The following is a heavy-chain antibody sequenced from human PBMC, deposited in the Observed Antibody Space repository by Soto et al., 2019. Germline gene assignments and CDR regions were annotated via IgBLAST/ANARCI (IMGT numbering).Heavy chain of an antibody. CDR1: SGSFSGYY. CDR2: ISHSGST. CDR3: ARGYESRLRYLPLRDY. D-gene: IGHD3-16*02. Sequence: QVQLTQWGAGLLKPSETLSLRCVVNSGSFSGYYWTWIRQTPGQGLEWIGEISHSGSTNYNPSLMSRVTMSAETSKKQFSLRLSSVTGAVTTLYFFARGYESRLRYLPLRDYRGQGTLVTVYS. V-gene: IGHV4-34*01. J-gene: IGHJ4*02.